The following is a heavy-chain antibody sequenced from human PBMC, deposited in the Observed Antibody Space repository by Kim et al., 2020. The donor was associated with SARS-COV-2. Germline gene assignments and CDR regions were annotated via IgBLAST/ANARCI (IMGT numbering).Heavy chain of an antibody. D-gene: IGHD3-22*01. V-gene: IGHV3-21*01. CDR3: ARGGQYYDSSGGYYYYGMDV. CDR1: GFTFSSYS. Sequence: GGSLRLSCAASGFTFSSYSMNWVRQAPGKGLEWVSSISSSSSYIYYADSVKGRFTISRDNAKNSLYLQMNSLRAEDTAVYYCARGGQYYDSSGGYYYYGMDVWGQGTTVTVSS. J-gene: IGHJ6*02. CDR2: ISSSSSYI.